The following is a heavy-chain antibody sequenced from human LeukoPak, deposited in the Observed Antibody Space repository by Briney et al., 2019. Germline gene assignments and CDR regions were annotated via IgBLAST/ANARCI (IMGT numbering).Heavy chain of an antibody. V-gene: IGHV4-34*01. Sequence: SETLSLTCAVYGGSFSGYYWSWIRQPPGKWLEWIGEINHSGSTNYNPSLKSRVTISVDTSKNQFSLKLSSVTAADTAVYYCAKALRGGSYSWFDPWGQGTLVTVSS. J-gene: IGHJ5*02. CDR2: INHSGST. D-gene: IGHD1-26*01. CDR1: GGSFSGYY. CDR3: AKALRGGSYSWFDP.